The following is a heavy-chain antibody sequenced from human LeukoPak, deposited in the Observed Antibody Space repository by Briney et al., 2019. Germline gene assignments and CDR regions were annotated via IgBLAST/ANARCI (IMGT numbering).Heavy chain of an antibody. J-gene: IGHJ4*02. V-gene: IGHV1-69*05. D-gene: IGHD6-6*01. CDR3: ARERGSSSSGPFDY. CDR1: GGTFSSYA. Sequence: SVKVSCKASGGTFSSYAISWVRQAPGQGLEWMGGIIPIFGTANYAQKFQGRVTITTDESTSTVYMELSSLRSEDTAVYYCARERGSSSSGPFDYWGQGTLVTVSS. CDR2: IIPIFGTA.